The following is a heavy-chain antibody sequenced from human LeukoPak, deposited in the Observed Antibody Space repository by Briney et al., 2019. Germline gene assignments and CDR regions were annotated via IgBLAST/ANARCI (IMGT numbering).Heavy chain of an antibody. CDR3: ARVAGYYYDSSGSDY. J-gene: IGHJ4*02. Sequence: GESLRLSCAASGFTFSSYAMHWVRQAPGKGLEWVAVISYDGSNKYYADSVKGRFTISRDNSKNTLYLQMNSLRAEDTAVYYCARVAGYYYDSSGSDYWGQGTLVTVSS. CDR1: GFTFSSYA. V-gene: IGHV3-30-3*01. D-gene: IGHD3-22*01. CDR2: ISYDGSNK.